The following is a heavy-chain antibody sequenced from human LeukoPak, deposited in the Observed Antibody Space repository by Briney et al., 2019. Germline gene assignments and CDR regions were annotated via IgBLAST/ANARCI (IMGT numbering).Heavy chain of an antibody. V-gene: IGHV3-64*01. CDR3: ARALPGGYYDY. CDR1: GFTFSSYV. Sequence: GGSLRLSCAASGFTFSSYVLHWVRQAPGKGLESVSAITSDGHSTYYAHSVKGRFIISRDNSKNTLSLQLGSLRAEDMAVYYCARALPGGYYDYWGQRTLVTVSS. D-gene: IGHD4-23*01. J-gene: IGHJ4*02. CDR2: ITSDGHST.